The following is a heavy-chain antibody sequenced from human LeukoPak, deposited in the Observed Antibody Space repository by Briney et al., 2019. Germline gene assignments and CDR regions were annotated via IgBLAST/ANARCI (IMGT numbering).Heavy chain of an antibody. CDR3: ARHSARITMIVVVAIDY. J-gene: IGHJ4*02. Sequence: SETLSLTCTFSGGSISSYYWSWIRQPAGKGLEWIGRIHTSGSTNYNPSLKSRVTMSVDTSKNQFSLKLSSVTAADTAVYYCARHSARITMIVVVAIDYWGQGTLVTVSS. V-gene: IGHV4-4*07. CDR2: IHTSGST. CDR1: GGSISSYY. D-gene: IGHD3-22*01.